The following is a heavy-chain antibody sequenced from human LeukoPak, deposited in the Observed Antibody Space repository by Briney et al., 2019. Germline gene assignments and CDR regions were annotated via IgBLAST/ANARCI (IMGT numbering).Heavy chain of an antibody. V-gene: IGHV3-23*01. CDR1: GFTFSSYA. Sequence: GGSLRLSCAASGFTFSSYAMSWVRQAPGKGLEWVSVISGSGGSTYYADSVKGRFTISRDNAKNTLYLQMNSLRAEDTAVYYCARDRSSGRNWFDPWGQGTLVTVSS. CDR2: ISGSGGST. D-gene: IGHD3-22*01. J-gene: IGHJ5*02. CDR3: ARDRSSGRNWFDP.